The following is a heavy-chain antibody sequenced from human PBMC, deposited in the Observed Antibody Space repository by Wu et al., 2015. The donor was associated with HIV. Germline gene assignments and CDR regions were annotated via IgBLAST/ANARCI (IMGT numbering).Heavy chain of an antibody. CDR1: GGTFSSYA. Sequence: QVQLVQSGAEVKKPGSSVKVSCKASGGTFSSYAISWVRQAPGQGLEWMGGIIPIFGTANYAQKFQGRVTITTDESTSTAYMELSRLRSDDTAVYFCARDYYDISLFLHDWGQGTRGHRSPQ. D-gene: IGHD3-9*01. CDR3: ARDYYDISLFLHD. J-gene: IGHJ4*02. CDR2: IIPIFGTA. V-gene: IGHV1-69*05.